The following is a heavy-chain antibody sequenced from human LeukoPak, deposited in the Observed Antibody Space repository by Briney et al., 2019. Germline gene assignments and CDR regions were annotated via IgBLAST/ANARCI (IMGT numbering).Heavy chain of an antibody. D-gene: IGHD5-24*01. CDR1: GFTFSSYG. J-gene: IGHJ4*02. CDR3: ARGYGYNSLGIDY. Sequence: GGSLRLSCAASGFTFSSYGMHWVRQAPGKGLEWVAVIWYDGSNKYYADSVKGRFTISRDNSKNTLYLQMNSLRAEDTAVYYCARGYGYNSLGIDYWGQGTLVTVSS. CDR2: IWYDGSNK. V-gene: IGHV3-33*01.